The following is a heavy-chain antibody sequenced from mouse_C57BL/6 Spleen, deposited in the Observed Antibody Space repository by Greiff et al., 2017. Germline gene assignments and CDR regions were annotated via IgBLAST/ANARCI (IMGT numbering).Heavy chain of an antibody. CDR1: GYTFTEYS. Sequence: QVQLQQSGAELVKPGASVKLSCKASGYTFTEYSIHWVKQRPGQGLEWIGWFYPGSGSIKYNEKFKDKATLTVDKSSSTAYMELRRLTSEDSAVYVCARHERSYGTFAYWGQGTLVTVSA. CDR3: ARHERSYGTFAY. J-gene: IGHJ3*01. V-gene: IGHV1-62-2*01. D-gene: IGHD1-1*01. CDR2: FYPGSGSI.